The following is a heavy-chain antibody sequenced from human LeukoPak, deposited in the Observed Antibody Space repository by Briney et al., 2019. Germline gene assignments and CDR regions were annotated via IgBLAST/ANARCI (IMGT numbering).Heavy chain of an antibody. CDR2: INHSGST. D-gene: IGHD2-2*01. J-gene: IGHJ5*02. CDR1: GGSFSGYY. V-gene: IGHV4-34*01. Sequence: SETLSLTCAVYGGSFSGYYWSWIRQPPGKGLEWIGEINHSGSTNYNPSLKSRVTISVDTSKNQFSLKLSSVTAADTAVYYCAREGSYCSSTSCLSAFDPWGQGTLVTVSS. CDR3: AREGSYCSSTSCLSAFDP.